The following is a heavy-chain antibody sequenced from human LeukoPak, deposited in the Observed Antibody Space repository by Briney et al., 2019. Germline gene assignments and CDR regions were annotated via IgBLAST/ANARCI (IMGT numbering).Heavy chain of an antibody. Sequence: ASVKVSCKASGHTFTGYYMHWVRQAPGQGLEWMGRINPNSGGTNYAQKFQGRVTMTRDTSISTAYMELSRLRSDDTAVYYCARFIAAAIDYFDYWGQGTLVTVSS. CDR2: INPNSGGT. D-gene: IGHD6-13*01. V-gene: IGHV1-2*06. CDR3: ARFIAAAIDYFDY. CDR1: GHTFTGYY. J-gene: IGHJ4*02.